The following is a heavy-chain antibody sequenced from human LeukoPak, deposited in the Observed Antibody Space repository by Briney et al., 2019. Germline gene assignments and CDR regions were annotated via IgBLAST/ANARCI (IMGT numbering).Heavy chain of an antibody. CDR2: IKSDGGLT. CDR1: GFTFSDYW. J-gene: IGHJ4*02. CDR3: ATGNYNRPFDD. V-gene: IGHV3-74*01. D-gene: IGHD1-7*01. Sequence: PGGSLRLSCAASGFTFSDYWMHWVRQAPGKGLVWVSRIKSDGGLTNYAGSVKGRFTISRDNTKNTLYLQLNSLRAEDTAVYYCATGNYNRPFDDWGQRTLVTVSS.